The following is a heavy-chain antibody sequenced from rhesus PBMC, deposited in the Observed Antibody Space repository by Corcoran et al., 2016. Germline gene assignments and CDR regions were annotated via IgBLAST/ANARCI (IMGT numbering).Heavy chain of an antibody. CDR3: TRNYYDSGYYTGGYFDY. Sequence: DVQLVESGGGLVKPGGSLRLSCVASGFTFSSYEMHCVRQAPGKGLEWVSVISVSGCTIYYADSVMGRFIISRDNAKISLFLQMNSLRAEDTAVYYCTRNYYDSGYYTGGYFDYWGQGVLVTVSS. CDR2: ISVSGCTI. CDR1: GFTFSSYE. J-gene: IGHJ4*01. D-gene: IGHD3-28*01. V-gene: IGHV3-100*02.